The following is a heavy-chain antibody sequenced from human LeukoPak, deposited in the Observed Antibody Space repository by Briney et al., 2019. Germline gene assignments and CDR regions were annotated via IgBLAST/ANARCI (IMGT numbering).Heavy chain of an antibody. J-gene: IGHJ5*02. V-gene: IGHV3-23*01. CDR2: ISDSGDNT. D-gene: IGHD2-8*02. CDR3: AKKIETGPGHIWFDP. CDR1: AFNFGCYY. Sequence: GGSLRLSGAASAFNFGCYYMTWVRQAPGKGLEWVSVISDSGDNTYYADSVKGRFTVSRDNSRDTLYLQMNSLRAEDTALYYCAKKIETGPGHIWFDPWRQGGLVTVSS.